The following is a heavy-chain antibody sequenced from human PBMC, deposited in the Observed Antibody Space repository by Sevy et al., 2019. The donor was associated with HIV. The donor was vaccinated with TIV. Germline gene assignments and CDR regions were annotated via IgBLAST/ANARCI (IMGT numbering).Heavy chain of an antibody. Sequence: GGSLRLSCAASGFNFRSFAIHWVRQAPGKGLEWVAVISYEGSNKYYADSVKGRFTISRDNSQNTLYLQMNSLRPEDTAVYFCARDVDTSMLTGYYFDGMDVWGQGTTVTVSS. CDR3: ARDVDTSMLTGYYFDGMDV. D-gene: IGHD5-18*01. CDR2: ISYEGSNK. J-gene: IGHJ6*02. V-gene: IGHV3-30-3*01. CDR1: GFNFRSFA.